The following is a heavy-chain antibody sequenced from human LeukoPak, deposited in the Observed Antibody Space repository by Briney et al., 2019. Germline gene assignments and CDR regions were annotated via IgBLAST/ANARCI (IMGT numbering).Heavy chain of an antibody. CDR2: ISGSGGST. Sequence: PGGSLRLSCAASGFTFSNYVMNWVRQAPGKGLEWVSAISGSGGSTYYADSVKGRFTISRDNSKNTLYLQMNSLRAEDTAVYYCAKSLLYYGDFGSWGQGTLVTVSS. V-gene: IGHV3-23*01. D-gene: IGHD4-17*01. CDR1: GFTFSNYV. CDR3: AKSLLYYGDFGS. J-gene: IGHJ4*02.